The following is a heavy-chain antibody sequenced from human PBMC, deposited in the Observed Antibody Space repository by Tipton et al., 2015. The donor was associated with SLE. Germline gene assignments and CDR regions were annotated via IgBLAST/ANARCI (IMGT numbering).Heavy chain of an antibody. V-gene: IGHV3-53*01. CDR1: GLTVSSNY. CDR3: ARDSSGGELPPYFDY. CDR2: IYSGGST. Sequence: SLRLSCAASGLTVSSNYMSWVRQAPGKGLEWVSVIYSGGSTYYADSVKGRFTISRDNSKNTLYLQMNSLRAEDTAVYYCARDSSGGELPPYFDYWGQGTLVTVSS. J-gene: IGHJ4*02. D-gene: IGHD1-26*01.